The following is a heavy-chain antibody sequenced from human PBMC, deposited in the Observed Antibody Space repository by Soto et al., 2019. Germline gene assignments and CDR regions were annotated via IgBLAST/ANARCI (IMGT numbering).Heavy chain of an antibody. J-gene: IGHJ6*03. Sequence: EVQLVESGGGLVKPGGSLRLSCAASGFTFSSYSMNWVRQAPGKGLEWVSSISSSSSYIYYADSVKGRFTISRDNAKNSPYLQMNRPRAEDTAVYYCARPWGHYYYYYYMDVWGKGTTVTVSS. CDR1: GFTFSSYS. CDR3: ARPWGHYYYYYYMDV. CDR2: ISSSSSYI. D-gene: IGHD7-27*01. V-gene: IGHV3-21*01.